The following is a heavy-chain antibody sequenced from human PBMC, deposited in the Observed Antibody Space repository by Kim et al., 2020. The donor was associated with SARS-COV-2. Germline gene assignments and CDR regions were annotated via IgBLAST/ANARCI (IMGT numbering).Heavy chain of an antibody. CDR1: GYSFTSYW. Sequence: GESLKISCKGSGYSFTSYWISWVRQMPGKGLEWMGRIDPSDSYTNYSPSFQGHVTISADKSISTAYLQWSSLKASDTAMYYCARQGRCGSGCPNYGMDVWGQGTTVTVSS. CDR2: IDPSDSYT. J-gene: IGHJ6*02. D-gene: IGHD6-19*01. V-gene: IGHV5-10-1*01. CDR3: ARQGRCGSGCPNYGMDV.